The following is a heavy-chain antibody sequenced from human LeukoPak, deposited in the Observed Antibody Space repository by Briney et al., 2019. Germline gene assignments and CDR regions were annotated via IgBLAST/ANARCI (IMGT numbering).Heavy chain of an antibody. CDR2: IYYSGST. Sequence: SQTLSLTCTVSGGSISSGGYYWSWIRQHPGKGLEWIGYIYYSGSTYYNPSLKSRVTISVDTSKNQFSLKLSSVTAADTAVYYCTRDPAMTTVTTRDWYFDLWGRGTLVTVSS. D-gene: IGHD4-17*01. CDR3: TRDPAMTTVTTRDWYFDL. J-gene: IGHJ2*01. V-gene: IGHV4-31*03. CDR1: GGSISSGGYY.